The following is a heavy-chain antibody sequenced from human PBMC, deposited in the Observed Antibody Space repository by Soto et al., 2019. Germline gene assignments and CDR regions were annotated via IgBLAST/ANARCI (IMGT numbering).Heavy chain of an antibody. CDR3: AKDLENSYDSGGYYTPDAFDI. Sequence: AGGSLRLSCAASGFTFSSYGMHWVRQAPGKGLEWVAVISYDGSNKYYADAVKGRFTISRDNSKNTLFLQMNSLRAEDTAVYYCAKDLENSYDSGGYYTPDAFDIWGQGTMVTVSS. CDR1: GFTFSSYG. V-gene: IGHV3-30*18. D-gene: IGHD3-22*01. J-gene: IGHJ3*02. CDR2: ISYDGSNK.